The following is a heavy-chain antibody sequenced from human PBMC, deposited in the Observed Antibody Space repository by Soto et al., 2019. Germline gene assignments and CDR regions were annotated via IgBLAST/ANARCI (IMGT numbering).Heavy chain of an antibody. CDR2: MNPNSGNT. J-gene: IGHJ6*03. D-gene: IGHD2-15*01. Sequence: QVQLVQSGAEEKKPGASVKVSCKASGYTFTSYDINWVRQATGQGLEWMGWMNPNSGNTGYAQKFQGRVTMTRNTSISTAYMELSSLRSEDTAVYYCARAEGEYSSGFPDYMDVWGKGTTVTVSS. CDR1: GYTFTSYD. CDR3: ARAEGEYSSGFPDYMDV. V-gene: IGHV1-8*01.